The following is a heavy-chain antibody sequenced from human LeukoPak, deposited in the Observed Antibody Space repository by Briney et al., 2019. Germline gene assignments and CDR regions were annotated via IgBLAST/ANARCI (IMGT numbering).Heavy chain of an antibody. CDR3: ARPRVEHDYDSSGSFDS. CDR1: GFXVSSNF. J-gene: IGHJ4*02. V-gene: IGHV3-66*04. Sequence: GSLRLSCAASGFXVSSNFMSWVRQAPGKGLVWVSVIYSGGSTYYADSVKGRFTISRDNSKNTLYLQMNSLRVEDTAVYYCARPRVEHDYDSSGSFDSWGQGTLVIVSS. CDR2: IYSGGST. D-gene: IGHD3-22*01.